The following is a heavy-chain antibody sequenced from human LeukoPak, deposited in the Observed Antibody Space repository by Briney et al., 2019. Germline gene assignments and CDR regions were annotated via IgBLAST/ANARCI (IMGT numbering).Heavy chain of an antibody. CDR3: ARVNYDSSGYCFDY. Sequence: GGSLRLSCAASGFTFSSYAMHWVRQAPGKGLEWVAVISYDGSNKYYADSVKGRFTISRDNSKNTLYLQMNSLRAEDTAVYYCARVNYDSSGYCFDYWGQGTLVTVSS. CDR2: ISYDGSNK. J-gene: IGHJ4*02. CDR1: GFTFSSYA. D-gene: IGHD3-22*01. V-gene: IGHV3-30-3*01.